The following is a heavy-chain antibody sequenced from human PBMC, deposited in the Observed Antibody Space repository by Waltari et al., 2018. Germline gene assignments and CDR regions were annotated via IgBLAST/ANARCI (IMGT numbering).Heavy chain of an antibody. Sequence: QVQLQESGPGLVKPSETLSLTCTVSGGSISSYYWSWIRQPPGQGLEWIGYIYYSGSTNYNPSLKSRVTISVDTSKNQFSLKLSSVTAADTAVYYCASMVRGVIITETVKNYYYMDVWGKGTTVTISS. V-gene: IGHV4-59*01. CDR3: ASMVRGVIITETVKNYYYMDV. D-gene: IGHD3-10*01. CDR1: GGSISSYY. CDR2: IYYSGST. J-gene: IGHJ6*03.